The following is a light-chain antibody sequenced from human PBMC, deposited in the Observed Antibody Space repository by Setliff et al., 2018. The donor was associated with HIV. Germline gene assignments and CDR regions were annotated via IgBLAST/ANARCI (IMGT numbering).Light chain of an antibody. CDR3: SSYTSSNTFYV. CDR2: DVS. CDR1: SSDVGGYNY. V-gene: IGLV2-14*01. Sequence: QSALTQPASVSGSPGQSITISCTGTSSDVGGYNYVSWYQHHPGKAPKLMIYDVSNRPSGVSNRFSGPKSGNTASLTISGLQAEDEADYYCSSYTSSNTFYVFGTGTKVTVL. J-gene: IGLJ1*01.